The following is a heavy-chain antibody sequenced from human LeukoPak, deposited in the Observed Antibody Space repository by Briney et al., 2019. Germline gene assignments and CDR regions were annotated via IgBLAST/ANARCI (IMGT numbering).Heavy chain of an antibody. CDR3: ARDRGGYGSGTYLFDY. V-gene: IGHV4-30-4*01. CDR1: GGSISSGDYH. Sequence: PSETLSLTCTVSGGSISSGDYHWSWIRQPPGKGLEWIGYIYYSGNTYYNPSLKSRVTISIDTSKDQFSLKLSSVTAADTAVYYCARDRGGYGSGTYLFDYWGQGTLVTVSS. D-gene: IGHD3-10*01. CDR2: IYYSGNT. J-gene: IGHJ4*02.